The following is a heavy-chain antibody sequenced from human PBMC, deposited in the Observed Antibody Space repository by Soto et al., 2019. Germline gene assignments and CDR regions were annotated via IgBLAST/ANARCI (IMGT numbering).Heavy chain of an antibody. V-gene: IGHV1-69*06. J-gene: IGHJ4*02. D-gene: IGHD1-26*01. CDR1: GGTFSSHG. CDR2: IIPTFGTP. CDR3: ARERSAPYLDF. Sequence: QVQLVQSGTVVQRRGSSVKVSCQASGGTFSSHGMAWVRQAPGQGLEWMGGIIPTFGTPTYAPKFQGRVTITEDKSTNTAYMELSSLRSDDTGVYYCARERSAPYLDFWVQGTLITVSS.